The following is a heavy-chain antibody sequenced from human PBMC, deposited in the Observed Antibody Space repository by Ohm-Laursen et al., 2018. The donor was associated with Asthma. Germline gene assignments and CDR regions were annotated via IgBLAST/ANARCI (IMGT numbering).Heavy chain of an antibody. CDR3: AILRVVQEELVDY. V-gene: IGHV3-30-3*01. CDR1: GFTFSSYA. D-gene: IGHD2-2*01. CDR2: ISYDGSNK. J-gene: IGHJ4*02. Sequence: SLRLSCTSSGFTFSSYAMHWVRQAPGKGLEWVAVISYDGSNKYYADSVKGRFTISRDKSKNTLYLQMNSLRAEDTAVYYCAILRVVQEELVDYWGQGTLVTVSS.